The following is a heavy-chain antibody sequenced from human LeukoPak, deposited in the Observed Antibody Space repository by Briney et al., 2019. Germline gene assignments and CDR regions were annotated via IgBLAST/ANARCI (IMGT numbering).Heavy chain of an antibody. J-gene: IGHJ4*02. CDR3: TSIPVLRVWGTYPHNFDI. CDR1: GGSFSGYY. CDR2: INHSGST. V-gene: IGHV4-34*01. D-gene: IGHD3-16*02. Sequence: WETLSLTCAVYGGSFSGYYWSWIRQPPGKGLEWIGEINHSGSTNYNPSLKSRVTISVDTSKDQFSLKLSSVNAADRALNNRTSIPVLRVWGTYPHNFDIWGPETLVTVSS.